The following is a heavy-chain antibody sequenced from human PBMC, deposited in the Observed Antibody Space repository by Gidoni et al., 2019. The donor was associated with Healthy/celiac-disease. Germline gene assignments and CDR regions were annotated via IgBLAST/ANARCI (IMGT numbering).Heavy chain of an antibody. J-gene: IGHJ6*02. CDR3: ARERMTTVTNVAYYGMDV. Sequence: QVQLVQSGAAVKKPGSSVKVSCKASGGTFSSYAISWVRQAPGQGLEWMGGIIPIFGTANYAQKFQGRVTITADESTSTAYMELSSLRSEDTAVYYCARERMTTVTNVAYYGMDVWGQGTTVTVSS. D-gene: IGHD4-4*01. CDR1: GGTFSSYA. CDR2: IIPIFGTA. V-gene: IGHV1-69*01.